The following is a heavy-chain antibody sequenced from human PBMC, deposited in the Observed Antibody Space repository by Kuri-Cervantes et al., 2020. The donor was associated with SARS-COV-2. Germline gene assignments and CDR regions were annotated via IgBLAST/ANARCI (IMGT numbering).Heavy chain of an antibody. CDR1: GYTFTSYG. CDR2: INPSGGST. Sequence: ASVKVSCKASGYTFTSYGISWVRQAPGQGLEWMGIINPSGGSTSYAQKFQGRVTMTRDTSTSTVYMELSSLRSEDTAVYYCARSPLRYFDWLSSDYAFDIWGQGTMVTVSS. CDR3: ARSPLRYFDWLSSDYAFDI. D-gene: IGHD3-9*01. V-gene: IGHV1-46*01. J-gene: IGHJ3*02.